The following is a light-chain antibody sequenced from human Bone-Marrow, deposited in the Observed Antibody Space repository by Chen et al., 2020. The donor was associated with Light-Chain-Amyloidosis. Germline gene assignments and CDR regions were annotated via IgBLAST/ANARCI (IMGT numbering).Light chain of an antibody. J-gene: IGLJ2*01. V-gene: IGLV3-27*01. CDR1: LLENKY. CDR2: KET. Sequence: SYELTQPSSVSVSPGQTARITCAGDLLENKYGRWYQKKAGEALVLVSYKETERPSGIPERFSGSSSGTTVVLAIIGAQVEDEAEYYCYSIQVVGGGTKLTVL. CDR3: YSIQV.